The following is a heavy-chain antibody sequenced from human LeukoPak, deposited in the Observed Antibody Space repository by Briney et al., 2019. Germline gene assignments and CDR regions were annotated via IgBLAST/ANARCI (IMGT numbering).Heavy chain of an antibody. CDR1: GGSISSYY. Sequence: SETLSLTCTVSGGSISSYYWSWIRQPPGKGLEWIGYIYYSGSTNYNPSLKSRVTISVDTSKNQFSLKLSSVTAADTAVYYCARHHRRELRKYYFDYWGQGTLVTVSS. V-gene: IGHV4-59*08. J-gene: IGHJ4*02. CDR3: ARHHRRELRKYYFDY. D-gene: IGHD1-26*01. CDR2: IYYSGST.